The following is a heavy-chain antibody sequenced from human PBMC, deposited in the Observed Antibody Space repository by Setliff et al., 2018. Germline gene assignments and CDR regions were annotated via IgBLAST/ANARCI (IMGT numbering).Heavy chain of an antibody. Sequence: SETLSLTCTVSGGSISSYYWSWIRQPPGKGLEWIGYIYYSGSTNYNPSLKSRVTISVDTSKNQFSLKLSSVTAADTAVYYCARHENDYGDYDDAFDIWGQGTMVTVSS. J-gene: IGHJ3*02. CDR2: IYYSGST. V-gene: IGHV4-59*08. D-gene: IGHD4-17*01. CDR3: ARHENDYGDYDDAFDI. CDR1: GGSISSYY.